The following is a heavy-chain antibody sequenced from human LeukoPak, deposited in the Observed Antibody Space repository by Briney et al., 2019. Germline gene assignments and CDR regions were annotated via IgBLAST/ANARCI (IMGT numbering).Heavy chain of an antibody. CDR1: GFTFSDYY. Sequence: KPGGSLRLSCAASGFTFSDYYMSWIRQAPGKGLEWVSYISSSSTYTNYADSVKGRFTISRDNAKNPLYLQMNSLRAEDTAVYYCARVGRAYSSSWYVDYWGQGTLVTVSS. CDR2: ISSSSTYT. V-gene: IGHV3-11*05. D-gene: IGHD6-13*01. CDR3: ARVGRAYSSSWYVDY. J-gene: IGHJ4*02.